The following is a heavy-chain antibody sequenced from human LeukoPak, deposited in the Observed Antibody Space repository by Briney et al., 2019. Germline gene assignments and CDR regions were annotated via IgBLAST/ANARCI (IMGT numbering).Heavy chain of an antibody. J-gene: IGHJ4*02. CDR3: ARVSVSRYYYDSSGYSY. CDR2: ICSFGSST. Sequence: PGGSLRLSCAASGFTFSNYAMHWVRQAPGKGLEYVSAICSFGSSTSYADSVKGRFTISRDNAKNTLYLQMNSLRAEDTAVYYCARVSVSRYYYDSSGYSYWGQGTLVTVSS. D-gene: IGHD3-22*01. CDR1: GFTFSNYA. V-gene: IGHV3-64*04.